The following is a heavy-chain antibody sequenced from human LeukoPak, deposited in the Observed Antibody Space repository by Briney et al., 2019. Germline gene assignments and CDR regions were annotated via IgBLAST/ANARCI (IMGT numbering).Heavy chain of an antibody. D-gene: IGHD2-15*01. J-gene: IGHJ4*02. Sequence: PSQTLSLTCTVSGGSISSGAYYWSWIRQHPGKGLEWIGYMYYSGSTYYNPSLKSRVTISVDTSKNQFSLKLSSVTAADTAVYYCAREGYCSGGSCYPLDYWGQGTLVTVSS. V-gene: IGHV4-31*03. CDR1: GGSISSGAYY. CDR3: AREGYCSGGSCYPLDY. CDR2: MYYSGST.